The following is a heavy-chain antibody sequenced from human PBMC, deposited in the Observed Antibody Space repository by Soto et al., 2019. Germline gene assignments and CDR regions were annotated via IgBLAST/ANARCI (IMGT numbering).Heavy chain of an antibody. J-gene: IGHJ6*02. V-gene: IGHV4-34*01. CDR2: INHSGST. CDR3: ARGVFVGYYYYYGMDV. Sequence: SETLSLTCAVYGGSFSGYYWSWIRQPPGKGLEWIGEINHSGSTNYNPSLKSRVTISVDTSKNQFSLKLSSVTAADTAVYYCARGVFVGYYYYYGMDVWGQGTTVTVSS. D-gene: IGHD2-21*01. CDR1: GGSFSGYY.